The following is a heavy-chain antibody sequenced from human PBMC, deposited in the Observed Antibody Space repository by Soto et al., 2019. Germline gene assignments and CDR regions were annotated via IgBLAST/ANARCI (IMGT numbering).Heavy chain of an antibody. J-gene: IGHJ6*03. D-gene: IGHD6-13*01. Sequence: SETLSLTCTVSGGSISSYYWSWIRQPPGKGLEWIGYIYYSGSTNYNPSLKSRVTISVDTSKNQFSLKLSSVTAADTAVYYCARGRQLVRVYYYYMDVWGKGTTVTVSS. CDR1: GGSISSYY. CDR2: IYYSGST. CDR3: ARGRQLVRVYYYYMDV. V-gene: IGHV4-59*12.